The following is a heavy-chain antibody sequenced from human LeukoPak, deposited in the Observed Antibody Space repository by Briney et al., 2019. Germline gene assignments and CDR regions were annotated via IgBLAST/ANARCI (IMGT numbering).Heavy chain of an antibody. CDR2: INPNSGGT. CDR1: GYTFTGYY. CDR3: ARGDHYDILTGYQTPSHLSDY. Sequence: ASVTVSCKASGYTFTGYYVHWVRQAPGQGLEWMGWINPNSGGTNYAQKFQGRVTMNRDTSISTAYMELSSLRSDDTAVYYCARGDHYDILTGYQTPSHLSDYWGQGTLVTVSS. J-gene: IGHJ4*02. V-gene: IGHV1-2*02. D-gene: IGHD3-9*01.